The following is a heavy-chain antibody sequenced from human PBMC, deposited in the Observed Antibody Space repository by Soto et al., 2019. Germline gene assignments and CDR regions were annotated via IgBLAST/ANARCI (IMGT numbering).Heavy chain of an antibody. V-gene: IGHV2-5*02. CDR3: AHRATMTIFGLIIDNGIWFDP. CDR2: IYWDGDK. D-gene: IGHD3-3*01. Sequence: QINLIESGPTLVKPTQTLTLTCTFSGFSLSTSGADVGWGRQPPGRALEGLALIYWDGDKRYNASLGNRLTITKDTSMNQVVLTLTNVDPADTATYYCAHRATMTIFGLIIDNGIWFDPWGQGTRVIVSS. J-gene: IGHJ5*02. CDR1: GFSLSTSGAD.